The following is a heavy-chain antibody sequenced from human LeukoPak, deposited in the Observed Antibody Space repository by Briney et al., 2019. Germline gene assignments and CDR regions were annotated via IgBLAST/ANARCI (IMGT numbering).Heavy chain of an antibody. V-gene: IGHV1-3*01. J-gene: IGHJ3*02. CDR2: INAGNGNT. CDR3: ASLYSGSSPADDAFDI. CDR1: GYTFTSYA. D-gene: IGHD1-26*01. Sequence: ASVKVSCKASGYTFTSYAMHWVRQAPGQRLEWMGWINAGNGNTKYSQKFQGRVTITRDTSASTAYMELSSLRSEDTAVYYCASLYSGSSPADDAFDIWGQGTMVTVSS.